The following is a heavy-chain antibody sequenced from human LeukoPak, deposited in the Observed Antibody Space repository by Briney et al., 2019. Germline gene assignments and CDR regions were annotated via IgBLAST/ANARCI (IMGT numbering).Heavy chain of an antibody. CDR3: ARDFQGYDSSGYPTDYYYGMDV. Sequence: ASVKVSCKASGYTFTSYGISWVRQAPGQGLEWMGWISAYNGNTNYAQKLQGRVTMTTDTSTSTAYMELRSLRSDDTAVYYCARDFQGYDSSGYPTDYYYGMDVWGQGTTVTVSS. CDR2: ISAYNGNT. J-gene: IGHJ6*02. V-gene: IGHV1-18*01. CDR1: GYTFTSYG. D-gene: IGHD3-22*01.